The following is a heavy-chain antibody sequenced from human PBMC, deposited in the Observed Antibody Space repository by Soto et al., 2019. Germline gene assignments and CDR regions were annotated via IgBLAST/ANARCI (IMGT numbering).Heavy chain of an antibody. CDR2: ISGDGAVT. CDR3: AKIITSAATGY. J-gene: IGHJ4*02. D-gene: IGHD2-15*01. V-gene: IGHV3-23*01. Sequence: EVQLLESGGGLVQPGGSLRLSCAPSGFTFTTYAMTWVRQAPGKGLEWVSSISGDGAVTFYADSVKGRFTISRDNSKNRLYLQMNNLRAGDTALYYCAKIITSAATGYWGQGTLVTVSS. CDR1: GFTFTTYA.